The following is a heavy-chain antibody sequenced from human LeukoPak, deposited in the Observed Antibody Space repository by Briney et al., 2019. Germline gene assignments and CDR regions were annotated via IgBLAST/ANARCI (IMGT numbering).Heavy chain of an antibody. D-gene: IGHD5-18*01. J-gene: IGHJ4*02. CDR2: IWYDGSNK. V-gene: IGHV3-33*06. CDR1: GFTFSSYG. CDR3: AKDQVDTAMVITFDY. Sequence: PGRSLRLSCAASGFTFSSYGMHWVRQAPGKGLEWVAVIWYDGSNKYYADSVKGRFTISRDNSKNTLYLQMYSLRAEDTAVYYCAKDQVDTAMVITFDYWGQGTLVTVSP.